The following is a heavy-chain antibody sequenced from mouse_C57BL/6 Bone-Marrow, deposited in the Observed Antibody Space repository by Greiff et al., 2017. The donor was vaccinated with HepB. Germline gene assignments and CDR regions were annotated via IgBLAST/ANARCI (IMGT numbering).Heavy chain of an antibody. CDR3: ARRDAFAY. Sequence: EVKVVESGGGLVQPGESLKLSCESNEYEFPSHDMSWVRKTPEKRLELVAAINSDGGSTYYPDTMESRFIISRDNAKNTLFLQMTSLRSEDTAMYYCARRDAFAYWGQGTLVTVSA. V-gene: IGHV5-2*03. J-gene: IGHJ3*01. CDR2: INSDGGST. CDR1: EYEFPSHD.